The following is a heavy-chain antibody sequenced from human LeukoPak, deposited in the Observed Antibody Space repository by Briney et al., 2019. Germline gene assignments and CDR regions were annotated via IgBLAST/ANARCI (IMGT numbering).Heavy chain of an antibody. CDR1: GGTFSSYA. J-gene: IGHJ4*02. CDR2: INPSGGST. V-gene: IGHV1-46*01. CDR3: YCGGDVDY. D-gene: IGHD2-21*02. Sequence: RASVKVSCKASGGTFSSYAISWVRQAPGQGLEWMGIINPSGGSTSYAQKFQGRVTMTRDTSTSTVYMELSSLRSEDTAVYYCYCGGDVDYWGQGTLVTVSS.